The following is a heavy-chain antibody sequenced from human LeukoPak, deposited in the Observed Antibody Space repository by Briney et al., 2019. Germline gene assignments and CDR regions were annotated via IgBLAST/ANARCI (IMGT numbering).Heavy chain of an antibody. CDR1: GGSISSSSYY. Sequence: PSETLSLTCTVSGGSISSSSYYWGWIRQPPGKGLEWIGSIYYSGSTYYNPSLKSRVTISVDTSKNQFSLKLSSVTAEDTAVYYCARHGAFFDYWGQGTLVTVSS. V-gene: IGHV4-39*01. J-gene: IGHJ4*02. CDR2: IYYSGST. CDR3: ARHGAFFDY. D-gene: IGHD1-26*01.